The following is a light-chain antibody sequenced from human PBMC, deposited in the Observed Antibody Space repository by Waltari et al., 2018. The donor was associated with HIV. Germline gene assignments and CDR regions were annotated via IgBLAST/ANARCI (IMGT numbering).Light chain of an antibody. CDR1: NSNIGAAYD. J-gene: IGLJ2*01. V-gene: IGLV1-40*01. CDR3: QSYDSSLSGSV. CDR2: GNN. Sequence: QSVLTQPPSESVAPGKRVTISCTGRNSNIGAAYDVHLFQQLPGTAPKLVNYGNNNRPSGVPDRFSGSKSGTSASLAISGLQAEDEVDYYCQSYDSSLSGSVFGGGTKLTVL.